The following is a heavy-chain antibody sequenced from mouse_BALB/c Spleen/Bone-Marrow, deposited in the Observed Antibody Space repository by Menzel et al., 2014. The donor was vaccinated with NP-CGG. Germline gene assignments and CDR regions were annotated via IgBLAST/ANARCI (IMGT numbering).Heavy chain of an antibody. Sequence: QVQLQQSGAELMKPGASVKISCKATGYTFSSYWIEWVKQRPGHGLEWIGEILPGSGSTNYNEKLKGKATFTADTSSNTAYMQLSSLTSEDSAVYYCARGIDYYAMDYWGQGTSVTVSS. CDR2: ILPGSGST. V-gene: IGHV1-9*01. J-gene: IGHJ4*01. CDR1: GYTFSSYW. CDR3: ARGIDYYAMDY.